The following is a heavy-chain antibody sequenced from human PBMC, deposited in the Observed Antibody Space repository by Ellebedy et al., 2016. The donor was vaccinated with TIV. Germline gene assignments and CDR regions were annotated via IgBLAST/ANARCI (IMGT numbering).Heavy chain of an antibody. CDR1: GGTFSSYA. CDR3: ARAAYSSGWPNWYFDL. CDR2: IIPIFGTA. V-gene: IGHV1-69*13. Sequence: SVKVSXXASGGTFSSYAISWVRQAPGQGLEWMGGIIPIFGTANYAQKFQGRVTITADESTSTAYMELSSLRSEDTAVYYCARAAYSSGWPNWYFDLWGRGTLVTVSS. J-gene: IGHJ2*01. D-gene: IGHD6-19*01.